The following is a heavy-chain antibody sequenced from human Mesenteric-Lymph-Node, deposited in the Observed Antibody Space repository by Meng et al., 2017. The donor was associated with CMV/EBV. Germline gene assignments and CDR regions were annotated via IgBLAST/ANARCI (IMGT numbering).Heavy chain of an antibody. CDR3: ARVRDDTSGYYHFDY. CDR1: GFSFSDYS. V-gene: IGHV3-21*01. D-gene: IGHD3-22*01. CDR2: ISPSSAYI. J-gene: IGHJ4*02. Sequence: AGSLTLSCVVSGFSFSDYSMHWVRQAPGKGLEWVSSISPSSAYIYYADSLKGRFIISRDNTKNSLYLQMSSLRAEDTAVYYCARVRDDTSGYYHFDYWGQGTLVTVSS.